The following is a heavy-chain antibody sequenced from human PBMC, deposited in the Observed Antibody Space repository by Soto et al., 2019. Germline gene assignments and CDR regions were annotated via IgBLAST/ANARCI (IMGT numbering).Heavy chain of an antibody. CDR2: INPSDSHT. D-gene: IGHD3-22*01. J-gene: IGHJ4*02. CDR1: GYTFTNHW. Sequence: GESLKISGHGSGYTFTNHWITLVLQMPGKGLEWMGRINPSDSHTNYSPSFQGHVTMSVDKSISTAYLQWSSLKASDSAMYYCARHASYYVSSGYFGTYWGQGTLVTVSS. CDR3: ARHASYYVSSGYFGTY. V-gene: IGHV5-10-1*01.